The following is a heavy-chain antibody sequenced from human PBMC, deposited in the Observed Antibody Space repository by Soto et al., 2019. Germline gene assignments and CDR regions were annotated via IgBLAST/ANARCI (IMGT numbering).Heavy chain of an antibody. CDR3: ARDTVVVAARGLPQKGRSLDY. V-gene: IGHV3-33*01. D-gene: IGHD2-15*01. J-gene: IGHJ4*02. CDR1: GFTFSSYG. Sequence: QVQLVESGGGVVQPGRSLRLSCAASGFTFSSYGMHWVRQAPGKGLEWVAVIWYDGSNKYYADSVKGRFTISRDNSKNTLYLQMNSLRAEDTAVYYCARDTVVVAARGLPQKGRSLDYWGQGTLVTVSS. CDR2: IWYDGSNK.